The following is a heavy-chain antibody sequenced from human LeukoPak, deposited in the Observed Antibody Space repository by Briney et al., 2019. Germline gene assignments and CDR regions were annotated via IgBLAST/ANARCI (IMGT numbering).Heavy chain of an antibody. CDR3: ARAHYDFWSGYYYQGGYFDY. CDR1: GGSISSSSYY. D-gene: IGHD3-3*01. Sequence: SETLSLTCTVSGGSISSSSYYWGWIRQPPGKGLEWIGSIYYSGSTYYNPSLKSRVTISVDTSKNQFSLKLSSVTAADTAVYYCARAHYDFWSGYYYQGGYFDYRGQGTLVTVSS. CDR2: IYYSGST. V-gene: IGHV4-39*01. J-gene: IGHJ4*02.